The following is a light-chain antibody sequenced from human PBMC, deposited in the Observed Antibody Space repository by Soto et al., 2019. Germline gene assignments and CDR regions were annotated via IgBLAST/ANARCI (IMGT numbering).Light chain of an antibody. V-gene: IGLV2-11*01. J-gene: IGLJ2*01. CDR3: CSHAGNHEL. CDR1: SSDVGGYHF. Sequence: QSALTQPRSVSGSPGQSVTIACTGTSSDVGGYHFVPWYQQHPGKAPKVMIYDVSKRPSGVPDRFSGSKSDNTASLTISGLQAEDEADYYCCSHAGNHELFCGGTKVTVL. CDR2: DVS.